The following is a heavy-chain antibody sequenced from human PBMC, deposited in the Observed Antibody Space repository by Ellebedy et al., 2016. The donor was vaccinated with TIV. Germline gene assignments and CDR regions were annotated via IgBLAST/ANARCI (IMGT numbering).Heavy chain of an antibody. CDR3: AEGRSGWYYFDY. J-gene: IGHJ4*02. CDR2: LYFNGVA. V-gene: IGHV4-39*07. Sequence: SETLSLTCTVSGDSMSSGRHSWGWIRQPPGKGLEWIGNLYFNGVAYYNPSLTSRVLISINGPRNQFSLRLTSVSAADTAVYYCAEGRSGWYYFDYWGQGTLVTVSS. CDR1: GDSMSSGRHS. D-gene: IGHD6-19*01.